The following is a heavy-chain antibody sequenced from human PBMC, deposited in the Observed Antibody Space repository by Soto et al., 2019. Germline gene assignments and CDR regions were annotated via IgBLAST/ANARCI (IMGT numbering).Heavy chain of an antibody. J-gene: IGHJ4*02. CDR2: ISHSGST. V-gene: IGHV4-34*01. CDR1: GGSFSGYY. D-gene: IGHD3-3*01. CDR3: ATIPYDFWSGNDY. Sequence: PSXTLSLTCAVYGGSFSGYYWSWIRQPPGKGLEWIGEISHSGSTNYNPSLKSRVTISVDTSKNQFSLKLSSVTAADTAVYYCATIPYDFWSGNDYWGQGTLVTVSS.